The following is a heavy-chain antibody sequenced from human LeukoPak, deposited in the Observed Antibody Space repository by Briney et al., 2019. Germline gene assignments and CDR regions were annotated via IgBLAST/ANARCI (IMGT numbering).Heavy chain of an antibody. CDR1: GYTFSTYY. V-gene: IGHV1-46*01. CDR2: INPDGGST. D-gene: IGHD3-10*01. Sequence: ASVKVSCKASGYTFSTYYMHWVRQAPGQGLEWMGEINPDGGSTIYAQKFQGRVTMTRNTSISTAYMELSSLRSEDTAVYYCARGARGGPTFDPWGQGTLVTVSS. CDR3: ARGARGGPTFDP. J-gene: IGHJ5*02.